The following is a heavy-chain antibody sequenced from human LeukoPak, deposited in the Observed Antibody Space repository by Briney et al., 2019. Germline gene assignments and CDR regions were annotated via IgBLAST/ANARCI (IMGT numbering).Heavy chain of an antibody. Sequence: GGSLRLSCAASGFTFSSYWMSWIRQAPGKGLEWVSYISSSGSTIYYADSVKGRFTTSRDNAKNSLYLQMNSLRAEDTAVYYCARLYDILTGSDAFDIWGQGTMVTVSS. CDR3: ARLYDILTGSDAFDI. J-gene: IGHJ3*02. CDR1: GFTFSSYW. V-gene: IGHV3-11*01. D-gene: IGHD3-9*01. CDR2: ISSSGSTI.